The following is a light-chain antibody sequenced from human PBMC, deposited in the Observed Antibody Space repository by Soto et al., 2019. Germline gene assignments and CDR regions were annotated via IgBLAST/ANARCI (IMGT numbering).Light chain of an antibody. CDR2: GAS. Sequence: EIVLTQSPGTLSLSPGDRATLSCRASQSVSSDLAWYQQKPGQAPRLLIYGASSRATGIPGRFRGSGSGTDFTLTISRLEPEDFAVYHCQQYTNSLKTFGQGTKVEI. CDR3: QQYTNSLKT. J-gene: IGKJ1*01. V-gene: IGKV3-20*01. CDR1: QSVSSD.